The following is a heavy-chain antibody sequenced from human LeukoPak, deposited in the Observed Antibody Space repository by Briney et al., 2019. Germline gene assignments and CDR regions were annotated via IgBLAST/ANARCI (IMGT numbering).Heavy chain of an antibody. J-gene: IGHJ6*03. Sequence: SETLSLTCAVYGGSFSGYYWSWIRQPTGKGLEWIGEINHSGSTNYNPSLKSRVTISVDTSKNQFSLKLSSVTAADTAVYYCARATQATYYYYYMDVWGKGTTVTVSS. CDR1: GGSFSGYY. V-gene: IGHV4-34*01. CDR2: INHSGST. CDR3: ARATQATYYYYYMDV. D-gene: IGHD1-1*01.